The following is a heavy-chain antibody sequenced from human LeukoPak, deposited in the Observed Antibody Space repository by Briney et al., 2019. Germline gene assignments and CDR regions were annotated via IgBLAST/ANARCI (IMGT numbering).Heavy chain of an antibody. CDR1: GFTFSSYA. CDR2: ISYDGSNK. D-gene: IGHD1-26*01. Sequence: GGSLRLSCAASGFTFSSYAMHWVRQAPGKGLEWVAVISYDGSNKYYADSVKGRFTISRDNSKNTLYLLMNSLRAEDTAVYYCARDLYNSGSYDPYWGQGTLVTVSS. V-gene: IGHV3-30*04. CDR3: ARDLYNSGSYDPY. J-gene: IGHJ4*02.